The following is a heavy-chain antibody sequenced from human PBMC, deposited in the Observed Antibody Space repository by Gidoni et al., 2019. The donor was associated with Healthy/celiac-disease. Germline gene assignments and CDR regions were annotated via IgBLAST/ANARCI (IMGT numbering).Heavy chain of an antibody. CDR3: TTDDSRFGGVIHPPDY. Sequence: EVQLVASGGGLVKHGGSLRLSCAASGFTFSKAWISWVRQAPGKGLEWVGRIKSKTDGGTTDYAAPVRGRFTISRDDSKNTLYLQMNSLKTEDTAVYYCTTDDSRFGGVIHPPDYWGQGTLVTVSS. CDR1: GFTFSKAW. CDR2: IKSKTDGGTT. D-gene: IGHD3-16*01. V-gene: IGHV3-15*01. J-gene: IGHJ4*02.